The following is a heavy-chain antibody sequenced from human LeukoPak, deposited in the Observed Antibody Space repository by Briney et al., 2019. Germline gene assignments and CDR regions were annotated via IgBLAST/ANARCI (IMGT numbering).Heavy chain of an antibody. J-gene: IGHJ4*02. V-gene: IGHV4-31*03. CDR1: DDSISSVGYY. CDR3: ASGNGYYYRYFDY. CDR2: IHYSGNT. Sequence: SETLSLTCTVSDDSISSVGYYWTWIRQYPGKGLEWIGYIHYSGNTYYNPSLKSRVTISVDTSKHHFSLRLSSVTAADTAVYYCASGNGYYYRYFDYWGQGTLVTVSS. D-gene: IGHD3-22*01.